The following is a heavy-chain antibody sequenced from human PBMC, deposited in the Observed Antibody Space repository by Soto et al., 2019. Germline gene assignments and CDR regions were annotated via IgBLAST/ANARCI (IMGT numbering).Heavy chain of an antibody. Sequence: GGSLSLSCAASGFTFSSYSMNWVRQAPGKGLEWVSSISSRSTYIYYADSVKGRFTISRDNAKNSLYLQMNSLRAEDTALYYCATSNISAHDYWGQGTLVTVSS. CDR1: GFTFSSYS. J-gene: IGHJ4*02. CDR3: ATSNISAHDY. CDR2: ISSRSTYI. V-gene: IGHV3-21*01. D-gene: IGHD3-22*01.